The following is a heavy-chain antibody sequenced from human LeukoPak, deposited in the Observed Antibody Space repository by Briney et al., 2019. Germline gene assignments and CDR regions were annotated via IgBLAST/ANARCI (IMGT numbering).Heavy chain of an antibody. CDR3: ARYKYGSGSYYTPRSYFDY. CDR1: GFTFSSYE. D-gene: IGHD3-10*01. J-gene: IGHJ4*02. CDR2: ISSSGSTI. V-gene: IGHV3-48*03. Sequence: GGSLRLSCAASGFTFSSYEMNWVRQAPGKGLEWVSYISSSGSTIYYADSVKGRFTISRDNAKNSLYLQMNSLRAEDTALYHCARYKYGSGSYYTPRSYFDYWGQGTLVTVSS.